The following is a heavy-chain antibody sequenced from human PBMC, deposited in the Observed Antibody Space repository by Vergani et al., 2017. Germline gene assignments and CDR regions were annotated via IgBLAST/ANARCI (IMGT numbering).Heavy chain of an antibody. V-gene: IGHV1-2*02. CDR1: VDTFTDYF. Sequence: QVQLVQSGAEVKKPGASVQVPCKASVDTFTDYFMHWVRQAPGQGLEWMGWINPNSGGTNYAQKFQGRVTMTRDTSISTDYMELSNLRSDDTAVYYCARVGTSSNRDYLDYWGQGTLVTVSS. D-gene: IGHD2-2*01. CDR3: ARVGTSSNRDYLDY. J-gene: IGHJ4*02. CDR2: INPNSGGT.